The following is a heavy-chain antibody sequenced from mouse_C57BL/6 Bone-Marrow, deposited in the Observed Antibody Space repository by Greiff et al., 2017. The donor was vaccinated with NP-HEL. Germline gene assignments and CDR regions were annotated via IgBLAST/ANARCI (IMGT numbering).Heavy chain of an antibody. CDR3: ARREFRWLLRDYYAMDY. CDR2: IYPRDGST. D-gene: IGHD2-3*01. Sequence: QVQLQQSDAELVKPGASVKISCKVSGYTFTDHTIHWMKQRPEQGLEWIGYIYPRDGSTKYNEKFKGKATLTADKSSSTACMQLNSLTSEDSAVYFCARREFRWLLRDYYAMDYWGQGTSVTVSS. V-gene: IGHV1-78*01. J-gene: IGHJ4*01. CDR1: GYTFTDHT.